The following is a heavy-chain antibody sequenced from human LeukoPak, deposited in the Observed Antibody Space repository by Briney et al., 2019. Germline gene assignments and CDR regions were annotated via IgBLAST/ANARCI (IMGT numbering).Heavy chain of an antibody. Sequence: GGSLRLSCAASGFTFSSYAMSWVRQAPGKGLEWVSAISGSGGSTYFADSVKGRFSISRDNSKNTLYLLMNSLRAEDTAVYYCARLGGSGSYYGRGQGTLVTVSS. CDR1: GFTFSSYA. CDR2: ISGSGGST. D-gene: IGHD3-10*01. J-gene: IGHJ4*02. CDR3: ARLGGSGSYYG. V-gene: IGHV3-23*01.